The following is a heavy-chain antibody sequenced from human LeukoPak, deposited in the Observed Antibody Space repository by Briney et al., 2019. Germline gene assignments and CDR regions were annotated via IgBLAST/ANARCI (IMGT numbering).Heavy chain of an antibody. V-gene: IGHV1-69*13. Sequence: SVKVSCKASGGTFSSYAISWVRQAPGQGLEWMGGIIPIFGAANYAQKFQGRVTITADGSTSTAYMELSSLRSEDTAVYYCARLYSSGWYDYYYGMDVWGQGTTVTVSS. D-gene: IGHD6-19*01. CDR1: GGTFSSYA. J-gene: IGHJ6*02. CDR3: ARLYSSGWYDYYYGMDV. CDR2: IIPIFGAA.